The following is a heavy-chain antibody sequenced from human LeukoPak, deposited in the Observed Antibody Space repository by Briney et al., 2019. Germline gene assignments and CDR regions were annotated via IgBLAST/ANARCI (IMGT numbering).Heavy chain of an antibody. CDR2: IWYDRSNK. Sequence: GGSLRLSCAASGFTFSSYGMHWVRQAPGKGLEWVAVIWYDRSNKYYADSVKGRFTISRDNSKNTLYLQMNSLRAEDTAVYYCAKDLDVGGVVVTHFDYWGQGTLVTVSS. V-gene: IGHV3-33*06. CDR3: AKDLDVGGVVVTHFDY. D-gene: IGHD2-21*02. J-gene: IGHJ4*02. CDR1: GFTFSSYG.